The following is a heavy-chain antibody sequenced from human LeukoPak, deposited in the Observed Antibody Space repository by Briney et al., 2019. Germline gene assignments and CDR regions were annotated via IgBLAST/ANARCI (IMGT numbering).Heavy chain of an antibody. V-gene: IGHV4-59*01. Sequence: SETLSPTCAVYGGTFSGYYWSWIRQPPGKGLEWIGYIYYIGSTNYNPSLKSRVTISVDTSKNQFSLKLRSVTAADTAVYYCARETYPSGWFDPWGQGTLVTVSS. CDR2: IYYIGST. D-gene: IGHD2-21*01. CDR1: GGTFSGYY. J-gene: IGHJ5*02. CDR3: ARETYPSGWFDP.